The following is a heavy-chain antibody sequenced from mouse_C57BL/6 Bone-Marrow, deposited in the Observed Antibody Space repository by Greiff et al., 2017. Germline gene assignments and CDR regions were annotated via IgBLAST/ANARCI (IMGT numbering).Heavy chain of an antibody. Sequence: QVQLQQPGAELVRPGSSVKLSCKASGYTFTSYWMHWVKQRPIQGLEWIGNIDPSDSETHYNQKFKDKATLTVDKSSSTAYMQLSSLTSEDSAVFYGARGYYGSSYAMGYWGQGTSGTVSS. D-gene: IGHD1-1*01. J-gene: IGHJ4*01. CDR2: IDPSDSET. CDR3: ARGYYGSSYAMGY. V-gene: IGHV1-52*01. CDR1: GYTFTSYW.